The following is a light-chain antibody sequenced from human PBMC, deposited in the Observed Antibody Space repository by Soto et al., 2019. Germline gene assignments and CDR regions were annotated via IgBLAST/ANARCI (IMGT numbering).Light chain of an antibody. CDR1: QSIRSE. CDR3: QHYNSYSEA. Sequence: DIQMTQSPSTLSASLGDRVTITCRASQSIRSELAWYQQKPGKAPKLLIYKASTLKSGVPSRFSGSGSGTEFTLTISSLQPDDFATYYCQHYNSYSEAFGQGTRWIS. J-gene: IGKJ1*01. CDR2: KAS. V-gene: IGKV1-5*03.